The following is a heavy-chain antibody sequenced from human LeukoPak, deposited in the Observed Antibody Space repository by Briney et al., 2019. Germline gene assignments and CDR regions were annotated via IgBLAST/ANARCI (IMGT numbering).Heavy chain of an antibody. V-gene: IGHV4-39*01. CDR1: GFTFSYYT. D-gene: IGHD5-18*01. CDR2: IYYTGST. CDR3: ASGYSSAP. J-gene: IGHJ5*02. Sequence: GSLRLPCAASGFTFSYYTMHWIRQPPGKGLEWIGSIYYTGSTFYNPSLKSRVTISVDTSKNQFSLKLSSVTATDTAVYYCASGYSSAPWGQGTLVTVSS.